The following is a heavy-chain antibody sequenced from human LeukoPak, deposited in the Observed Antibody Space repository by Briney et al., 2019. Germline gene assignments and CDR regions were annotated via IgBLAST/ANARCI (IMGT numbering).Heavy chain of an antibody. J-gene: IGHJ4*02. CDR2: ISYDGSNK. V-gene: IGHV3-30-3*01. CDR3: ARAPYGDYVGGYSDY. D-gene: IGHD4-17*01. Sequence: GRSLRLSCAASGFTFSSYAMHWVRQAPGKGLEWVAVISYDGSNKYYADSVKGRFTISRDNSKNTLYLQMNSLRAEDTAVYYCARAPYGDYVGGYSDYWGQGTLVTVSS. CDR1: GFTFSSYA.